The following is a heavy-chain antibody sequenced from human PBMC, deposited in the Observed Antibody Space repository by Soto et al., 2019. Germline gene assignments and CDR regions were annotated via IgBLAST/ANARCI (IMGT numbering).Heavy chain of an antibody. CDR2: IKPDGSQE. CDR1: GFTFGEM. V-gene: IGHV3-7*01. J-gene: IGHJ4*02. Sequence: VPLRLSCVASGFTFGEMMGWARQAPGQGLEWVAKIKPDGSQEFYVDSVKGQFTISRDNAKNSLYLQMNGLRAEDTAVYYCAAEWNVEQGYWGQGTLVTVSS. CDR3: AAEWNVEQGY. D-gene: IGHD1-1*01.